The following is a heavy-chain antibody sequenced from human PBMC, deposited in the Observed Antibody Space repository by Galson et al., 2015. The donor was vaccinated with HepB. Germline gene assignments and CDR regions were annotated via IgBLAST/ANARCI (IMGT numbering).Heavy chain of an antibody. CDR3: ARGWGWCHFDY. CDR2: IYWDDDK. V-gene: IGHV2-5*02. CDR1: GFSLSTSGVG. J-gene: IGHJ4*02. Sequence: PALVKPTQTLTLTCTFSGFSLSTSGVGVGWIRQPPGKALEWLALIYWDDDKRYSPSLKSRLTITKDTSKNQVVLTMTNMDPVDTATYYCARGWGWCHFDYWGQGTLVTVSS. D-gene: IGHD4/OR15-4a*01.